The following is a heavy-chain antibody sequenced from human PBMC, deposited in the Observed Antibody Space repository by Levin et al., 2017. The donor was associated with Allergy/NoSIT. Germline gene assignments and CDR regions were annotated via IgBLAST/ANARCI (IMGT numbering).Heavy chain of an antibody. CDR1: GFTFSSYA. D-gene: IGHD6-19*01. CDR3: AKVHSSGWTNYYGMDV. V-gene: IGHV3-23*01. CDR2: ISGSGGST. J-gene: IGHJ6*02. Sequence: LSLTCAASGFTFSSYAMSWVRQAPGKGLEWVSAISGSGGSTYYADSVKGRFTISRDNSKNTLYLQMNSLRAEDTAVYYCAKVHSSGWTNYYGMDVWGQGTTVTVSS.